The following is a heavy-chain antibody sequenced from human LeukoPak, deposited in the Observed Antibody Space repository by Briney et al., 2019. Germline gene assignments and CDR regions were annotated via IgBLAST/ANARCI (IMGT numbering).Heavy chain of an antibody. CDR3: ARGARGFGELLFDY. D-gene: IGHD3-10*01. V-gene: IGHV4-30-2*05. Sequence: SETLSLTCAVSGGSISSGGYSWSWIRQPPGKGLEWIGYIYYSGSTYYNPSLKSRVTISVDTSKNQFSLKLSSVTAADTAVYYCARGARGFGELLFDYWGQGTLVTVSS. CDR2: IYYSGST. CDR1: GGSISSGGYS. J-gene: IGHJ4*02.